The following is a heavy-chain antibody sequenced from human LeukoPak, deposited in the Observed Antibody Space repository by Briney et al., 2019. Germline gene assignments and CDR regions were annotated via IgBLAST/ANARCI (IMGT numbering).Heavy chain of an antibody. D-gene: IGHD1-1*01. CDR2: INPNSGGT. Sequence: ASVKASCKASGYTFTGYYMHWVRQAPGQGLEWMGRINPNSGGTNYAQKFQGRVTMTRDTSISTAYMELSRLRSDDTAVYYCARVRLTYYYYMDVWGKGTTVTVSS. CDR1: GYTFTGYY. CDR3: ARVRLTYYYYMDV. J-gene: IGHJ6*03. V-gene: IGHV1-2*06.